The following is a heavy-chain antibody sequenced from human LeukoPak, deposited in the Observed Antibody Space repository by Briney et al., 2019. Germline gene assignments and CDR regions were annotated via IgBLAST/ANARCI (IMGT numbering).Heavy chain of an antibody. CDR2: INQDESKK. V-gene: IGHV3-7*01. J-gene: IGHJ4*02. D-gene: IGHD2-2*01. CDR1: GFSFSNDW. CDR3: AGDHAYRTDY. Sequence: PGGSLRLSCAASGFSFSNDWMCWVRQAPGKGLEWVANINQDESKKYYVDSVKGRFSISRDNAKNSLYLQMSSLRAEDTAVYYCAGDHAYRTDYWGQGTLVTVSS.